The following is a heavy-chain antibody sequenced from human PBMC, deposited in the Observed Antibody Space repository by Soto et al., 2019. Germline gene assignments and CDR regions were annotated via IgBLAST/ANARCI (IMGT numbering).Heavy chain of an antibody. J-gene: IGHJ4*02. D-gene: IGHD6-13*01. V-gene: IGHV3-23*01. CDR2: ISGSGGST. Sequence: EVQLLESGGGLVQPGGSLRLSCAASGFSVSSYAMSWVRQAPGQGLEWVSGISGSGGSTFYADSVKGRFTISRDNSKNTLYLQMNSLRAEDTAVYYCAKDQWSIAVAGRLDHWGQGTLVTVSS. CDR1: GFSVSSYA. CDR3: AKDQWSIAVAGRLDH.